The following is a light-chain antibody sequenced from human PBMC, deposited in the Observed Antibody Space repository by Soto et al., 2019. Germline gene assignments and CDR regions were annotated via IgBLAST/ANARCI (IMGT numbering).Light chain of an antibody. CDR2: AAS. CDR3: QQHNNWPWT. V-gene: IGKV1-9*01. J-gene: IGKJ1*01. Sequence: ILLTQSPTSLSLSPGDRVTISCWASQSISSYLAWYQHKPGKAPKLLIYAASTLQSGVPSRFSGSGSGTDFTLTISSLEPEDFAVYYCQQHNNWPWTFGQGTKVDIK. CDR1: QSISSY.